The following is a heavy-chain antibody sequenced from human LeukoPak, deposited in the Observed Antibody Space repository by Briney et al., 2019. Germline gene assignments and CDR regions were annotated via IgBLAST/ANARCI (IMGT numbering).Heavy chain of an antibody. CDR1: GGSISSYY. CDR2: IYYSGST. CDR3: ARQAPDYDFWSGPSKQAFDI. D-gene: IGHD3-3*01. Sequence: SETLSLTCTVSGGSISSYYWSWIRQPPGKGLEWIGYIYYSGSTNYNPSLKSRVTISVDTSKNQFSLKLSSVTAADTAVYYCARQAPDYDFWSGPSKQAFDIWGQGTMVTVSS. J-gene: IGHJ3*02. V-gene: IGHV4-59*08.